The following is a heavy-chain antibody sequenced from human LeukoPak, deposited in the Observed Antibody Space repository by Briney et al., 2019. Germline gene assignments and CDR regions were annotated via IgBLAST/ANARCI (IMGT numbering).Heavy chain of an antibody. Sequence: GGSLRLSCAASGNYWMHWVRQVPGKGLVWVSHINSDGSWTSYADSVKGRFTISKDNAKNTVYLQINSLRAEDTAVYYCVSFYETYWGRGTLVTVSS. V-gene: IGHV3-74*01. CDR2: INSDGSWT. D-gene: IGHD2/OR15-2a*01. J-gene: IGHJ4*02. CDR3: VSFYETY. CDR1: GNYW.